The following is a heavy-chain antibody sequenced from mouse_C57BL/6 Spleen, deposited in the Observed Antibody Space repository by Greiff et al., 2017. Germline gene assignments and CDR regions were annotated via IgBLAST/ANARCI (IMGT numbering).Heavy chain of an antibody. V-gene: IGHV1-80*01. CDR2: IYPGDGDT. Sequence: VQLVESGAELVKPGASVKISCKASGYAFSSYWMNWVKQRPGKGLEWIGQIYPGDGDTNYNGKFKGKATLTSDKSSSTAYMQLSSLTSEDSAVYFCARSRFYAMDYWGQGTSVTVSS. CDR1: GYAFSSYW. J-gene: IGHJ4*01. CDR3: ARSRFYAMDY.